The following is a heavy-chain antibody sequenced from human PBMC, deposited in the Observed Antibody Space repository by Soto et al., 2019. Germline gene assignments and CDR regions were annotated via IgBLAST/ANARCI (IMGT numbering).Heavy chain of an antibody. Sequence: SETLSLTCTVSGGSISSYYWSWIRQPPGKGLEWIGYIYYSGSTNYKPSLKSRVTISVDTSKNQFSLKLSSVTAADTAVYYCARGYYDILTGYEGNLDYWGQGTLVTVSS. J-gene: IGHJ4*02. D-gene: IGHD3-9*01. CDR3: ARGYYDILTGYEGNLDY. CDR1: GGSISSYY. CDR2: IYYSGST. V-gene: IGHV4-59*01.